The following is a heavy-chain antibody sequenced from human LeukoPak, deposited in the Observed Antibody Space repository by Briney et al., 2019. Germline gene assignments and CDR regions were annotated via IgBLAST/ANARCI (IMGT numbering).Heavy chain of an antibody. CDR3: ARGYYDSSGYYDHFDY. V-gene: IGHV5-51*01. J-gene: IGHJ4*02. CDR2: IYPGDSDT. CDR1: GYSFTSYW. D-gene: IGHD3-22*01. Sequence: GESLKISCKGSGYSFTSYWIGWVRQMPGKGAEWMGIIYPGDSDTRYSPSFQGQVTISADKSISTAYLQWSSLKASDTAMYYCARGYYDSSGYYDHFDYWGQGTLVTVSS.